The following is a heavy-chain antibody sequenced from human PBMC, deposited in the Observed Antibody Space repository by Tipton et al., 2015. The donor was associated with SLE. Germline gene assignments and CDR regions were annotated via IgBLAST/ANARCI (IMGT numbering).Heavy chain of an antibody. V-gene: IGHV1-69*01. CDR2: IIPILAKP. Sequence: QVQLVQSGAEVKKPGSSVKVSCKASGGTFSSYAISWVRQAPGQGLEWMGGIIPILAKPNYAQKFQGRVPITTDESTSTAYMELSSLRSEDPAVYYCATPVALSLDYWGQGTLVTVSS. CDR3: ATPVALSLDY. D-gene: IGHD2-21*01. CDR1: GGTFSSYA. J-gene: IGHJ4*02.